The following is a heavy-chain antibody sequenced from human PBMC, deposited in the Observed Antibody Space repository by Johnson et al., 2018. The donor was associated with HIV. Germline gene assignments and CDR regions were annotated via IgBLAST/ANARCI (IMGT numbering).Heavy chain of an antibody. CDR1: GFTFSSYA. CDR2: ISYDGSNK. Sequence: QMLLVESGGGLVQPGGSLRLSCAASGFTFSSYAMHWVRQAPGTGLEWVAVISYDGSNKYYADSVRGQFNISRDNSKNTRYLQMNSLRAEDTAVYYCARDRGGIAEQSGAFDIWGRGTMVTVSS. J-gene: IGHJ3*02. V-gene: IGHV3-30*04. CDR3: ARDRGGIAEQSGAFDI. D-gene: IGHD6-13*01.